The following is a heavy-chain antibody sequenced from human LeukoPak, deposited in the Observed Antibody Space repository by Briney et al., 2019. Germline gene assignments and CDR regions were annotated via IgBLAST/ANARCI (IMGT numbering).Heavy chain of an antibody. Sequence: SETLSLTCGVSGGSFSDDFDFWTWVRQFPGKGLEWIGEVDQSGATNYNPSLKGRVSMSLDTSKKHFSLKLRSVTASDTALYFCARGFIAVAGTALNWFDPWGPGTLVTVS. J-gene: IGHJ5*02. CDR3: ARGFIAVAGTALNWFDP. V-gene: IGHV4-34*01. CDR2: VDQSGAT. CDR1: GGSFSDDF. D-gene: IGHD6-19*01.